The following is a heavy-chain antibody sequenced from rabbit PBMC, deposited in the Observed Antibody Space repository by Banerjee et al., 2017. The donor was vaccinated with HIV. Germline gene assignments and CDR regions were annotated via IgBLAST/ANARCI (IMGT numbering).Heavy chain of an antibody. CDR2: IDGGSGST. V-gene: IGHV1S45*01. Sequence: QQQLEESGGGLVQPEGSLTLTCKASGFDFNSNAVCWVRQAPGKGLEWIARIDGGSGSTWYASWAKGRFTISKTSSTTVTLQMTSLTAADTATYFCASTDGGDGYKFSLWGPGTLVTVS. J-gene: IGHJ4*01. D-gene: IGHD6-1*01. CDR3: ASTDGGDGYKFSL. CDR1: GFDFNSNA.